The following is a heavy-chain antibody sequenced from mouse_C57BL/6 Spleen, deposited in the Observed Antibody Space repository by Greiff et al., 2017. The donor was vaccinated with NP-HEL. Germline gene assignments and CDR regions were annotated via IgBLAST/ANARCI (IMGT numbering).Heavy chain of an antibody. CDR1: GFTFSDYY. Sequence: EVQLVESEGGLVQPGSSMKLSCTASGFTFSDYYMAWVRQVPEKGLEWVANINYDGSSTYYLDSLKSRFIISRDNAKNILYLQMSSLKSEDTATYYCARDPYYGSSYGWYFDVWGTGTTVTVSS. V-gene: IGHV5-16*01. J-gene: IGHJ1*03. CDR2: INYDGSST. D-gene: IGHD1-1*01. CDR3: ARDPYYGSSYGWYFDV.